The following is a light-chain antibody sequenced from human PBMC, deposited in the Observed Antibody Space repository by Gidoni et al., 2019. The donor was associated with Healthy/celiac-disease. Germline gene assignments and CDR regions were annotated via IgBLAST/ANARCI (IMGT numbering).Light chain of an antibody. CDR1: QGISSY. J-gene: IGKJ1*01. CDR3: QQYYSYPRT. Sequence: AIRMTLSLSSFSASTGDRVTITCRASQGISSYLAWYQQKPGKAPKLLIYAASILQSGVPSRFSGSGSGTDFTLTISCLQSEDFATYYCQQYYSYPRTFGQGTKVEIK. CDR2: AAS. V-gene: IGKV1-8*01.